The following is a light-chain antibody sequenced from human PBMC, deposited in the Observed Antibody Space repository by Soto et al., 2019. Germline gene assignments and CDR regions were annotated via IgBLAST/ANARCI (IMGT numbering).Light chain of an antibody. CDR3: QQYNTYQGT. J-gene: IGKJ1*01. CDR1: QNIDKW. Sequence: DIQMTQSPSTLSASVGDRVSVTCRASQNIDKWLAWYQQKPQKAPKLLIFDASTLESGVPSRFSGSGSGTEFTLTISSLQPDDFATDYCQQYNTYQGTFGPGTKVEIK. V-gene: IGKV1-5*01. CDR2: DAS.